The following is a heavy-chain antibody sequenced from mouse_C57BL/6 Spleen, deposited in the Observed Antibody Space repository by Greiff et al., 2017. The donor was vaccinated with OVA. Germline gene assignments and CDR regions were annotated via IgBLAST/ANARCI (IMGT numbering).Heavy chain of an antibody. CDR2: IYPRSGNT. CDR1: GYTFTSYG. Sequence: QVQLQQSGAELARPGASVKLSCKASGYTFTSYGIRWVKQRTGQGLEWIGEIYPRSGNTYYNEKFKGKATLTADKSSSTAYMELRSLTSEDSAVYFCARGNYSNYPAWFAYWGQGTLVTVSA. J-gene: IGHJ3*01. V-gene: IGHV1-81*01. CDR3: ARGNYSNYPAWFAY. D-gene: IGHD2-5*01.